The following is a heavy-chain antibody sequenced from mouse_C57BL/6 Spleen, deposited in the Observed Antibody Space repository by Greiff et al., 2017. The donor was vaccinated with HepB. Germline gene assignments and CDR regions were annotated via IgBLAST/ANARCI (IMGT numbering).Heavy chain of an antibody. CDR1: GYTFTDYY. J-gene: IGHJ3*01. CDR3: ARGGLGPGGFAY. CDR2: INPNNGGT. V-gene: IGHV1-26*01. D-gene: IGHD4-1*01. Sequence: VQLQQSGPELVKPGASVKISCKASGYTFTDYYMNWVKQSHGKSLEWIGDINPNNGGTSYNQKFKGKATLTVDKSSSTAYMELRSLTSEDSAVYYCARGGLGPGGFAYWGQGTLVTVSA.